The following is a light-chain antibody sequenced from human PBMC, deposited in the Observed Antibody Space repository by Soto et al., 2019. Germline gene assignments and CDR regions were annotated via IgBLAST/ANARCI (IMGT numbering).Light chain of an antibody. Sequence: EIVLTQSPGTLSLSPGEGATLSCRASQSVSSSYLAWYQQKPGQAPRLLIYGASSRATGIPGRFSGSGSGTAFTLTISRLEPEDFAVYYCQQYGSSPWTFGQGTKVEFK. J-gene: IGKJ1*01. CDR1: QSVSSSY. V-gene: IGKV3-20*01. CDR3: QQYGSSPWT. CDR2: GAS.